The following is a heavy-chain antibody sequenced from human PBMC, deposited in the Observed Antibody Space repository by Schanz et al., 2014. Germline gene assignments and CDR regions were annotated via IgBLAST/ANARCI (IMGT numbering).Heavy chain of an antibody. CDR1: GYTFTSYG. D-gene: IGHD5-18*01. J-gene: IGHJ3*02. CDR2: ISAYNGNT. V-gene: IGHV1-18*03. CDR3: TRGGHSYAVIPFDR. Sequence: KVSCKASGYTFTSYGINWVRQAPGQGLEWMGWISAYNGNTNYAQKLQGRVTMTTDTSTSTAYMELRSLRSEDLHLDDRTRGGHSYAVIPFDRRCRVTMV.